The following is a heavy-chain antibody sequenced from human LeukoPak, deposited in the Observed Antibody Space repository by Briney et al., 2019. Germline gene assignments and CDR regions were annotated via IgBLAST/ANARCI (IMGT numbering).Heavy chain of an antibody. CDR2: ISGSGGST. J-gene: IGHJ6*03. CDR3: AKGSGYYLTYSYMDV. D-gene: IGHD3-22*01. CDR1: GGSISSSSYY. V-gene: IGHV3-23*01. Sequence: ETLSLTCTVSGGSISSSSYYWGWVRQAPGKGLEWVSAISGSGGSTYYADSVKGRFTISRDNSKNTLYLQMNSLRAEDTAVYYCAKGSGYYLTYSYMDVWGKGTTVTVSS.